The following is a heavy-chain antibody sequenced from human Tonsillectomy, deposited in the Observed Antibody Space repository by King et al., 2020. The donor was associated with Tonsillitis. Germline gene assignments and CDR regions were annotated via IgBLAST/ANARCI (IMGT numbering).Heavy chain of an antibody. D-gene: IGHD2-15*01. Sequence: HVQLVESGGGLVKPGGSLRLSCAASGFTFNDYYMSWIRQAPGKGLEWVSYISSSSSYTNYADSVKGRFTISRDNAKNSLYLQMNSLRAEDTAVYYCARDGGGSCYDSRCKYGMDVWGQGTTVTVSS. CDR2: ISSSSSYT. J-gene: IGHJ6*02. CDR1: GFTFNDYY. CDR3: ARDGGGSCYDSRCKYGMDV. V-gene: IGHV3-11*06.